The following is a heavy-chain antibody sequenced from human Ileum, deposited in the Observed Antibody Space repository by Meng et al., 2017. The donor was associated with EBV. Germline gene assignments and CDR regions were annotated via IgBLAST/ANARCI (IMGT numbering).Heavy chain of an antibody. CDR1: GFTISNAW. V-gene: IGHV3-15*01. Sequence: EVQLVESGGGLVKPGXSLRLSCAASGFTISNAWMSWVRQAPGKGLECVGRIKSRSDGGTIDYAAPVKGRFTISRDDSKNTMYLQMNSLKTEDTAVYYCTKSACGGDCYWGQGTLVTVSS. D-gene: IGHD2-21*01. J-gene: IGHJ4*02. CDR3: TKSACGGDCY. CDR2: IKSRSDGGTI.